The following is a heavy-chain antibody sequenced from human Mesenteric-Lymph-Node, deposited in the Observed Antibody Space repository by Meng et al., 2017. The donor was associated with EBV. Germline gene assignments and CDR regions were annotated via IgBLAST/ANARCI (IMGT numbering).Heavy chain of an antibody. J-gene: IGHJ4*02. Sequence: QQSGPGLVNASGTLALPCAVSGGSISSSNWWSWVRQPPGKGLEWIGEIYHSGSTNYNPSLKSRVTISVDKSKNQFSLKLSSVTAADTAVYYCARTLSIAAAPFDYWGQGTLVTVSS. CDR2: IYHSGST. CDR3: ARTLSIAAAPFDY. V-gene: IGHV4-4*02. D-gene: IGHD6-13*01. CDR1: GGSISSSNW.